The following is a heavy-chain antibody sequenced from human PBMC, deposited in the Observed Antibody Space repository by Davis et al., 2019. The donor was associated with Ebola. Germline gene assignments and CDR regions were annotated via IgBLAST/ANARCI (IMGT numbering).Heavy chain of an antibody. V-gene: IGHV3-53*01. Sequence: GESLKISCAASGFTVSSNYMSWVRQAPGKGLEWVSVIYSGGSTYYADSVKGRFTISRDNSKNTLYLQMNSLRAEDTAVYYCAKFSEWDYGDYSGNYWGQGTLVTVSS. J-gene: IGHJ4*02. CDR1: GFTVSSNY. CDR2: IYSGGST. CDR3: AKFSEWDYGDYSGNY. D-gene: IGHD4-17*01.